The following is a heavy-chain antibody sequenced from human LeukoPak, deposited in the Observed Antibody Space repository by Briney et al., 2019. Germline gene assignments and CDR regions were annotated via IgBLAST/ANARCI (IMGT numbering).Heavy chain of an antibody. J-gene: IGHJ3*01. Sequence: GGSLRLSCAASGFTFSTYWMHWVRQAPGKGLVWVSRSNSDESSTACADSVKGRFTISRDNAKNTQYLQMNSLRVEDTAVYYCARAAMGTRNGFDVWGQGTMVTVSS. CDR2: SNSDESST. D-gene: IGHD5-24*01. CDR3: ARAAMGTRNGFDV. V-gene: IGHV3-74*01. CDR1: GFTFSTYW.